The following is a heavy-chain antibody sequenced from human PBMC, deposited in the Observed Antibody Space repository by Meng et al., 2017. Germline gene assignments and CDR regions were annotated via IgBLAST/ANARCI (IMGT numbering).Heavy chain of an antibody. V-gene: IGHV4-59*01. CDR3: ARGYDFWSGQYYFDY. CDR1: GGSISSYY. D-gene: IGHD3-3*01. J-gene: IGHJ4*02. CDR2: IYYSGST. Sequence: QGQLQAAGPGLVKPSGTLSLTCTVSGGSISSYYWSWIRQPPGKGLEWIGYIYYSGSTNYNPSLKSRVTISVDTSKNQFSLKLSSVTAADTAVYYCARGYDFWSGQYYFDYWGQGTLVTVSS.